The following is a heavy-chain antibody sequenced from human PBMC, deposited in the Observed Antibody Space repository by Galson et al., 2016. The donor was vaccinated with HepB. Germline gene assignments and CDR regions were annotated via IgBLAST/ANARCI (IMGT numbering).Heavy chain of an antibody. J-gene: IGHJ4*01. CDR3: ASAPAATESDY. CDR1: GFTFSGYW. Sequence: SLRLSCAASGFTFSGYWMTWVRQAPGKGLEWVANIQQDGSEKNYVDSVKGRFTISRDNAKNLVYLQMNSLRAEDTAKYYCASAPAATESDYWGQEPWSPSPQ. V-gene: IGHV3-7*01. D-gene: IGHD6-25*01. CDR2: IQQDGSEK.